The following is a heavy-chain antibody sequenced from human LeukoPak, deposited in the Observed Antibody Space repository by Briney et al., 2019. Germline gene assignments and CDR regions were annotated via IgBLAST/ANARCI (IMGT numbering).Heavy chain of an antibody. CDR3: ARRRFDWLLSRKNNWFDP. J-gene: IGHJ5*02. Sequence: TETLSLTCAVYGGSFSGYYWSWIRQPPGKGLGWIGEINHSGSTNYNPSLKSRVTISVDTSKNQFSLKLSSVTAADTAVYYCARRRFDWLLSRKNNWFDPWGQGTLVTVSS. V-gene: IGHV4-34*01. CDR1: GGSFSGYY. D-gene: IGHD3-9*01. CDR2: INHSGST.